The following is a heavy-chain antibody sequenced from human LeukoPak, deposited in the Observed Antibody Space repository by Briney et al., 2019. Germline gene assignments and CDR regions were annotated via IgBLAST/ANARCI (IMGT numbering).Heavy chain of an antibody. J-gene: IGHJ6*02. CDR3: ARGKRTMDV. CDR2: MSSSGSGI. CDR1: GFTFSDYY. Sequence: GGSLRLSCVASGFTFSDYYMTWIRQAPGRGLEWVSYMSSSGSGIYYTESVKGRFTISRDNTKNSLFLRMNSLRAEDTAVYYCARGKRTMDVWGQGTTVTVSS. V-gene: IGHV3-11*01.